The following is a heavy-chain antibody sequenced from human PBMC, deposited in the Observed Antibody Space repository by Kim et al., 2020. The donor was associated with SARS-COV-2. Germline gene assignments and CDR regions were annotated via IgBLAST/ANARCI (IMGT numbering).Heavy chain of an antibody. J-gene: IGHJ6*03. CDR1: GYTFTSYY. D-gene: IGHD4-17*01. CDR2: INPSGGST. Sequence: ASVKVSCKASGYTFTSYYMHWVRQAPGQGLEWMGIINPSGGSTSYAQKFQGRVTMTRDTSTSTVYMELSSLRSEDTAVYYCARGGVTTGKNYYYYMDVWGKGTTVTVSS. CDR3: ARGGVTTGKNYYYYMDV. V-gene: IGHV1-46*01.